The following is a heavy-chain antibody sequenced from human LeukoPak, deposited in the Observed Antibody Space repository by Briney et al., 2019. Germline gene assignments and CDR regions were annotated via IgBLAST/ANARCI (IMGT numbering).Heavy chain of an antibody. CDR3: AKEINSNWND. Sequence: PGGSLRLSCAASGFTFSSYAMSWVRQAPGKGLEWASHISGSATSTNHADSVKGRFTISRDNSKNTLFLQMNSLRAEDTAVYYCAKEINSNWNDWGQGTLVTVSS. D-gene: IGHD1-1*01. V-gene: IGHV3-23*01. CDR1: GFTFSSYA. CDR2: ISGSATST. J-gene: IGHJ4*02.